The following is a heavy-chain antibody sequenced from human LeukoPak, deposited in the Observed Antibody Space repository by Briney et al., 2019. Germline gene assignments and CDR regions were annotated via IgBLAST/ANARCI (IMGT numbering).Heavy chain of an antibody. Sequence: PGGSLRLSCAASGFTFSNAWMSWVRQAPGKGLEWVGRIKSKTDGWTTDYAAPVKGRFTISRDDSKNTLYLQMNSLKTEDTAVYYCTTYLYYYSEDYFDYWGQGTLVTVSS. D-gene: IGHD3-10*01. CDR3: TTYLYYYSEDYFDY. J-gene: IGHJ4*02. V-gene: IGHV3-15*01. CDR1: GFTFSNAW. CDR2: IKSKTDGWTT.